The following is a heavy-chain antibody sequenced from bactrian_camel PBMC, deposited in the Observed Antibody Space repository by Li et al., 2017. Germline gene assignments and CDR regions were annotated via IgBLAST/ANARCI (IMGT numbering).Heavy chain of an antibody. CDR2: LYNDSNA. CDR1: GFTWSTYY. J-gene: IGHJ4*01. V-gene: IGHV3-2*01. Sequence: HVQLVESGGGLVQPGGSLRLSCAASGFTWSTYYLGWVRQAPGKELQWVSSLYNDSNAHYAEFVKDRFTISGDNRQGMVYLQMNRLQSEDTAVYYCVRFDVYYSDFDRRMTDYNYWGQGTQVTVS. CDR3: VRFDVYYSDFDRRMTDYNY. D-gene: IGHD4*01.